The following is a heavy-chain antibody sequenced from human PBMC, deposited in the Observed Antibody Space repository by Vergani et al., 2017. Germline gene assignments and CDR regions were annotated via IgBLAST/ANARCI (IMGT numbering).Heavy chain of an antibody. D-gene: IGHD2-2*02. CDR3: ARDSPPACSSTSCYTRWFDP. CDR1: GGSISSYY. Sequence: QVQLQESGPGLVKPSETLSLTCTVSGGSISSYYWSWIWQPPGKGLEWIGYIYYSGSTNSNPPLKSRVTISVDTSKNQFSLKLSSVTAADTAVYYCARDSPPACSSTSCYTRWFDPWGQGTLVTVSS. J-gene: IGHJ5*02. CDR2: IYYSGST. V-gene: IGHV4-59*01.